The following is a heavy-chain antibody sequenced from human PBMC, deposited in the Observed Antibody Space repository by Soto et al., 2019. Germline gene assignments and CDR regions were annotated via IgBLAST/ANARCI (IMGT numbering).Heavy chain of an antibody. CDR1: GFTFSRYA. Sequence: EVQLLESGGGLVQPGGSLRLSCAASGFTFSRYAMSWVRQAPGKGLEWVSAISGSGSSTYYADSVKGRFTISRDNSKNTLYLQKNRLRAEDTAVYYCAKEYDILTGYYRKVNWFDPWGQGTLVTVSS. V-gene: IGHV3-23*01. CDR2: ISGSGSST. CDR3: AKEYDILTGYYRKVNWFDP. J-gene: IGHJ5*02. D-gene: IGHD3-9*01.